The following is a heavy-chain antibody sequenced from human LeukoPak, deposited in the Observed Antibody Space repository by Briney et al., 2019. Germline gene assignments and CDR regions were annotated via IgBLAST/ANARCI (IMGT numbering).Heavy chain of an antibody. V-gene: IGHV3-21*01. CDR3: VRYYNALDV. CDR2: IRSSGDDI. Sequence: GGSLRLSCAASGFTFSGYTMNWVRQAPGKGLEWVSSIRSSGDDIFYGGSVKGRFTISRDNAKNSLYLQMNSLRADDSAVYYCVRYYNALDVWGHGTMVTVS. D-gene: IGHD3-10*01. CDR1: GFTFSGYT. J-gene: IGHJ3*01.